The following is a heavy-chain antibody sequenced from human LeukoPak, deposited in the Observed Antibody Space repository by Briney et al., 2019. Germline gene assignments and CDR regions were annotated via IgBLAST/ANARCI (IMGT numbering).Heavy chain of an antibody. J-gene: IGHJ3*02. D-gene: IGHD3-22*01. CDR2: INHSGST. Sequence: SETLSLTCAVYGGSFSGYYWSWIRQPPGKGLEWIGEINHSGSTNYNPSLKSRVTISVDTSKNQFSLKLSSVTAADTAVYYCARGQYYYDSSGELRDAFDIWGQGTMVTVSS. V-gene: IGHV4-34*01. CDR1: GGSFSGYY. CDR3: ARGQYYYDSSGELRDAFDI.